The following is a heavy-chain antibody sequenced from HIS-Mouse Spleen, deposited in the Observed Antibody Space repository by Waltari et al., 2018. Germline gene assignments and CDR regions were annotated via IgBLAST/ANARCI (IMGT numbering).Heavy chain of an antibody. V-gene: IGHV1-69*04. CDR3: ARDNSSGYSRGAFDI. CDR2: IIPSLGIA. D-gene: IGHD3-22*01. Sequence: QVQLVQSGAEVKKPGSSVKVSCKASGGTFSSYAISWVRQAPGQGLEWMGRIIPSLGIANYAQKFQGRVTITADKSTSTAYMELSSLRSEDTAVYYCARDNSSGYSRGAFDIWGQGTMVTVSS. CDR1: GGTFSSYA. J-gene: IGHJ3*02.